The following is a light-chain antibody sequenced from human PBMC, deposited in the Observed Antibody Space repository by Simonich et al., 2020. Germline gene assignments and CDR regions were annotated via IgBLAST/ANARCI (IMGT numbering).Light chain of an antibody. V-gene: IGLV3-9*01. CDR1: NIGSKN. Sequence: SYELTQPLSVSVALGQTARITCGVNNIGSKNVHWYQQKPGQAPVLVIYRDSNRPSRIPERFSGSNSGNTATLTISRAQAGDEADYYCQVWDSSTHVVFGGGTKLTVL. CDR2: RDS. J-gene: IGLJ2*01. CDR3: QVWDSSTHVV.